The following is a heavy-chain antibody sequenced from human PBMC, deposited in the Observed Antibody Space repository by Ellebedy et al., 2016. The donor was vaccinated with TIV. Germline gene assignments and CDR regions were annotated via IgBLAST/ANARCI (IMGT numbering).Heavy chain of an antibody. CDR1: GYTFTSYY. CDR3: ARDLIPYSGSSSHAFDI. D-gene: IGHD1-26*01. V-gene: IGHV1-46*01. CDR2: INPSGGGT. J-gene: IGHJ3*02. Sequence: AASVKVSCKASGYTFTSYYMHWARQAPGQGLEWMGIINPSGGGTTYAQKFQGRVTMTRDTSTSTVFMDLSSLRSEDTAVYYCARDLIPYSGSSSHAFDIWGQGTMVTVSS.